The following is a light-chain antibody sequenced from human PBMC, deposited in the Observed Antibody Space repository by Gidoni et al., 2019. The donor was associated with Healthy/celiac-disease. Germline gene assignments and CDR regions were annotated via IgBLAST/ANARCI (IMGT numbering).Light chain of an antibody. V-gene: IGLV3-25*03. J-gene: IGLJ2*01. Sequence: SYELTQPPSVSVSQGQTARITCSGAALPKQYAYWYQQTPGQAPVLVIYKDSERPSGRPERFAGSSSGTTGTLTISGVQAEDEADYDCQSADSSGTYVVFGGGTKLTVL. CDR2: KDS. CDR3: QSADSSGTYVV. CDR1: ALPKQY.